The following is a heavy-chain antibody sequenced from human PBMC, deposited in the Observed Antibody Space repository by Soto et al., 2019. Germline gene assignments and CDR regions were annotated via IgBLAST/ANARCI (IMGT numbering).Heavy chain of an antibody. CDR3: ARVSGTLERYSDLDY. V-gene: IGHV3-21*06. J-gene: IGHJ4*02. CDR1: GFIFSSYS. Sequence: EVQLVESGGGLVKPGGSLRLSCAASGFIFSSYSMNWVRQAPGKGLEWVSSISPRSDYIYFADSMRGRFTISRDNAQNSLYLHMNNLRAEDTAVYHCARVSGTLERYSDLDYWGQGTLVTVFS. CDR2: ISPRSDYI. D-gene: IGHD3-10*01.